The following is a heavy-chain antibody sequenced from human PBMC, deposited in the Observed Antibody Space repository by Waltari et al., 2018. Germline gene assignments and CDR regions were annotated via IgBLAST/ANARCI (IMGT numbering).Heavy chain of an antibody. D-gene: IGHD6-19*01. Sequence: EVQLVESGGGWVQPGGSLRLSCATFGSTPSDNEMSWVRQAPGKGLEWVSYIDSSGTGKYYADSVKGRFTISRDNAEKSLYLQMNSLRAEDTAVYYCARDSSSGWYPIGYWGQGTLVTVSS. CDR1: GSTPSDNE. V-gene: IGHV3-48*03. J-gene: IGHJ4*02. CDR3: ARDSSSGWYPIGY. CDR2: IDSSGTGK.